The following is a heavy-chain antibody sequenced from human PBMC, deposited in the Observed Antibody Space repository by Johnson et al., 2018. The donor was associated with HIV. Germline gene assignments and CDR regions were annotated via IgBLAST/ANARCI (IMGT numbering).Heavy chain of an antibody. CDR3: ARDPLGGAFDM. J-gene: IGHJ3*02. V-gene: IGHV3-7*01. CDR1: EFPFSTYW. Sequence: VQLVESGGGVVQPGGSLRLSCAASEFPFSTYWMAWVRQAPGRGLECVAITNGDGSSKVSVDSVKGRFTVSRDNAGNSLSLQMSSLRVDDTAIYYCARDPLGGAFDMWGQGTMVTVSS. CDR2: TNGDGSSK.